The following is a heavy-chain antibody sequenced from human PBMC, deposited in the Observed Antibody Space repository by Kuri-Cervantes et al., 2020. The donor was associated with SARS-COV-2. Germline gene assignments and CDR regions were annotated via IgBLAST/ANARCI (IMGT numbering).Heavy chain of an antibody. CDR1: GFIFSDYY. V-gene: IGHV3-11*01. J-gene: IGHJ3*02. Sequence: GESLKISCTASGFIFSDYYMTWIRQAPGKGLEWVSNIGPSGTTKYYADSVEGRFTISRDNAKNSLYLQMSSLRAEDTAVYYCAKDGDSSGYYADAFDIWGQGTMVTVSS. D-gene: IGHD3-22*01. CDR3: AKDGDSSGYYADAFDI. CDR2: IGPSGTTK.